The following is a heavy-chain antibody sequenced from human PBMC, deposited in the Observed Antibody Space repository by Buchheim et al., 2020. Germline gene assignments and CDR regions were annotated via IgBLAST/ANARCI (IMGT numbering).Heavy chain of an antibody. D-gene: IGHD5-18*01. Sequence: QVQLVESGGGVVQPGRSLRLSCAASGFTFSSYAMHWVCQAPGKGLEWVAVISYDGSNKYYADSVKGRFTISRDNSKNTLYLQMNSLRAEDTVVYYCARDRKSQLWAMGYYYYGMDVWGQGTT. V-gene: IGHV3-30-3*01. CDR3: ARDRKSQLWAMGYYYYGMDV. CDR2: ISYDGSNK. J-gene: IGHJ6*02. CDR1: GFTFSSYA.